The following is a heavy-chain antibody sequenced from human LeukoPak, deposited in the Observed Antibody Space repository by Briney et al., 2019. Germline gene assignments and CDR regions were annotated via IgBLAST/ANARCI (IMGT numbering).Heavy chain of an antibody. J-gene: IGHJ4*02. Sequence: GGSLRLSCAASGFTFSSYAMSWVRQTPGRGLDWVSAISASADSTYYADSVKGRFTISRDSSKNTLYLQMNSLSADDTAVYYCAKESRDFAPDSWGQGTLVTVSS. D-gene: IGHD3/OR15-3a*01. CDR1: GFTFSSYA. CDR2: ISASADST. CDR3: AKESRDFAPDS. V-gene: IGHV3-23*01.